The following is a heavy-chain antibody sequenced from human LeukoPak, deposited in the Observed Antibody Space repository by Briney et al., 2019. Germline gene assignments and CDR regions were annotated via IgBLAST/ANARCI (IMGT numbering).Heavy chain of an antibody. CDR3: ARARIAVTHIEY. V-gene: IGHV4-59*01. J-gene: IGHJ4*02. Sequence: PSETLSLTCTVSGDSISSYYGTWLRQPPGKGLEWIGYIYNIGSTNYNPSLKSRVTISVDTSKNQFSLKMYSVTAADTAVYYCARARIAVTHIEYWGQGALVTVSS. CDR2: IYNIGST. D-gene: IGHD4-17*01. CDR1: GDSISSYY.